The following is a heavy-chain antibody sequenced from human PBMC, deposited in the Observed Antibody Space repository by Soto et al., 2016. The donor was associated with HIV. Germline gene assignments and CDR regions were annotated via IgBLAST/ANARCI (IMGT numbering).Heavy chain of an antibody. CDR2: MNPNSGNT. J-gene: IGHJ4*02. V-gene: IGHV1-8*03. CDR1: GYTFTSYD. D-gene: IGHD1-26*01. CDR3: ARESGSYSHFDY. Sequence: QVQLVQSGAQVKKPGASVKVSCKTSGYTFTSYDINWVRQATGQGLEWMGWMNPNSGNTGYAQKFQGRVTITRNTSITTAYMELSSLRSEDTAVYYCARESGSYSHFDYWGQGTLVTVSS.